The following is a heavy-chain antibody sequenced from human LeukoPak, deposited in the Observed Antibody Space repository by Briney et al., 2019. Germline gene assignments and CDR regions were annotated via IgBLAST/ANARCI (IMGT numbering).Heavy chain of an antibody. J-gene: IGHJ4*02. D-gene: IGHD6-19*01. CDR2: INHSGST. Sequence: SETLSLTCAVYGGSFSGYYWSWIRQPPGKGLEWIGEINHSGSTNYNPSLKSRVTISVDTSKNQFSLKLSSVTAADTAVYYCARRQWLVRCIDYWGQGTLVTVSS. CDR3: ARRQWLVRCIDY. V-gene: IGHV4-34*01. CDR1: GGSFSGYY.